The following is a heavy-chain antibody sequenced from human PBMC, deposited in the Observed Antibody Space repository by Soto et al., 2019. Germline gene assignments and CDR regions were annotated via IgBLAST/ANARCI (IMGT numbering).Heavy chain of an antibody. J-gene: IGHJ4*02. Sequence: ELQLVESGGDVVQPGRSLRLSCAASGFIFDDYAMHWVRQAPGKGLEWVSGISWNSGSIGYADSVKGRFSISRDNAKNFLYLQMNSLRAEDTAFYYCAKDSEGSLLGGGYPRAHFDFWGQGTQVTVSS. D-gene: IGHD3-16*01. CDR1: GFIFDDYA. V-gene: IGHV3-9*01. CDR3: AKDSEGSLLGGGYPRAHFDF. CDR2: ISWNSGSI.